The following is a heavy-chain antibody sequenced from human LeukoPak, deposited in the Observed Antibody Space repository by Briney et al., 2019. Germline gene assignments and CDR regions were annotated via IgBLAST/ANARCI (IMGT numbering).Heavy chain of an antibody. Sequence: ASVKVSCKASGYTFTSYDINWVRQATGQGLEWMGWINPNSGNTGYAQKFQGRVTMTRSSSISTAYMELSSLRSEDTAVYYCARVAGSIDYWGQGTLVTVSS. CDR2: INPNSGNT. J-gene: IGHJ4*02. CDR3: ARVAGSIDY. V-gene: IGHV1-8*01. D-gene: IGHD1-26*01. CDR1: GYTFTSYD.